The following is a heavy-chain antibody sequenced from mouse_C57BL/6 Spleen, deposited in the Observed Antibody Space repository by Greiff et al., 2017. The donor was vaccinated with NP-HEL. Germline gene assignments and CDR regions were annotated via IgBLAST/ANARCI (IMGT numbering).Heavy chain of an antibody. V-gene: IGHV1-72*01. J-gene: IGHJ1*03. Sequence: QVQLQQPGAELVKPGASVKLSCKASGYTFTSYWMHWVKQRPGRGLEWIGRIDPNSGGPKYTEKFKRKATLTVDKPSSPAYMQRSILTSEDSAVYYCARNLNYYGSSYWYFDVWGTGTTVTVSS. CDR3: ARNLNYYGSSYWYFDV. CDR2: IDPNSGGP. D-gene: IGHD1-1*01. CDR1: GYTFTSYW.